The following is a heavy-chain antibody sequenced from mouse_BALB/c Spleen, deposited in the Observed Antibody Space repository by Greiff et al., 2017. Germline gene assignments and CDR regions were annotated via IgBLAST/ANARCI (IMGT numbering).Heavy chain of an antibody. CDR2: IYPGNVNT. CDR3: ARGEGAMDY. Sequence: VQLQQSGPELVKPGASVRISCKASGYTFTSYYIHWVKQRPGQGLEWIGWIYPGNVNTKYNEKFKGKATLTADKSSSTAYMQLSSLTSEDSAVYFCARGEGAMDYWGQGTSVTVSS. V-gene: IGHV1S56*01. CDR1: GYTFTSYY. J-gene: IGHJ4*01.